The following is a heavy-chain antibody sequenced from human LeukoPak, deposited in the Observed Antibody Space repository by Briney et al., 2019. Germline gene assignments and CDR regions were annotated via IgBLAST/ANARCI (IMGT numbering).Heavy chain of an antibody. Sequence: SETLSLTCAVSGGSISSSNWWSWVRQPPGKGLEWIGEIYHSGSTNYNPSLKSRVTISVDKSKNQFSLKLSSVTAADTAVYYCARKQTYYYYYMDVWGKGTTVTVSS. V-gene: IGHV4-4*02. CDR2: IYHSGST. CDR1: GGSISSSNW. CDR3: ARKQTYYYYYMDV. J-gene: IGHJ6*03.